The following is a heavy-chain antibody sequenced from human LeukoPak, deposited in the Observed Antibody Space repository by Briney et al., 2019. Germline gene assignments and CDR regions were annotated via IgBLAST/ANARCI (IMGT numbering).Heavy chain of an antibody. J-gene: IGHJ4*02. V-gene: IGHV3-11*04. D-gene: IGHD3-16*01. CDR1: GFTFSDYY. Sequence: PGGSLRLSCAASGFTFSDYYMSWIRQAPGKGLEWVSYISSSGSTIYNADSVKGRFPISRENPKNSLYLQMKSLRAEDTAVYYCSRGDYVWGTSGYYFDYWGQGTLVTVSS. CDR2: ISSSGSTI. CDR3: SRGDYVWGTSGYYFDY.